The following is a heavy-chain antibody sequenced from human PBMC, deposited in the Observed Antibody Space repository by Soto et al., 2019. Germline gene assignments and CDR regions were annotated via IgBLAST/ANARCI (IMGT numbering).Heavy chain of an antibody. V-gene: IGHV2-26*01. Sequence: QVTLRESGPVLVKPTETLTLTCTVSGLSLSNGKLGVSWIRQPPGKALEWLAHIFSSDDNSYSTSLRSRLTLSRATARRQGVLTMTTRDPMDSATYYCALIKVSSRPVCYLASCDPWAQETLVPVSS. CDR3: ALIKVSSRPVCYLASCDP. D-gene: IGHD2-21*02. CDR1: GLSLSNGKLG. CDR2: IFSSDDN. J-gene: IGHJ5*02.